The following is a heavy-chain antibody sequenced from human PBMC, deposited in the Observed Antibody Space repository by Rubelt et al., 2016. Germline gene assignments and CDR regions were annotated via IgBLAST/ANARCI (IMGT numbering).Heavy chain of an antibody. J-gene: IGHJ4*02. D-gene: IGHD3-22*01. V-gene: IGHV3-30*02. CDR3: AKYSSGYSYFEY. CDR2: TRNDGSDT. CDR1: GFTFSSYS. Sequence: EDGGGVVQPGGSLRLSCAASGFTFSSYSMNWVRQAPGKGLEWLAFTRNDGSDTYYADSVKGRFTISRDNSKNTLYLQMNSLRAEDTAVYYCAKYSSGYSYFEYWGQGTPVTVSS.